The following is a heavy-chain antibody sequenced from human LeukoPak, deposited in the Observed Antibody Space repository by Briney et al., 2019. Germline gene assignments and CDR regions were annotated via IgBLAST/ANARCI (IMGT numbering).Heavy chain of an antibody. CDR1: GGSISSYY. V-gene: IGHV4-4*07. CDR3: ARGPYSYDSSGAFDI. Sequence: SETLSLTCTVSGGSISSYYWSWIRQPAGKGLEGIGRIYTSGSTNYNPSLKSRVTMSVDTSKNHFSLKLSSVTAAATAVYFCARGPYSYDSSGAFDIWGQGTMVTVSS. D-gene: IGHD3-22*01. CDR2: IYTSGST. J-gene: IGHJ3*02.